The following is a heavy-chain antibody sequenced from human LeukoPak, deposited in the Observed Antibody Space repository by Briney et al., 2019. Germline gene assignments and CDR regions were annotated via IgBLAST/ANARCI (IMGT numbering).Heavy chain of an antibody. J-gene: IGHJ4*02. CDR2: IKSDGITI. D-gene: IGHD1-20*01. CDR3: LRDLNWSLDQ. Sequence: PGGSLRLSCAASGFTFGNYMMHWVRQAPGKGLVWVSRIKSDGITITYADSVKGRFTISRDNAKNTLYLQMNSLRAEDTAVYYCLRDLNWSLDQWGQGTLVTVSS. V-gene: IGHV3-74*01. CDR1: GFTFGNYM.